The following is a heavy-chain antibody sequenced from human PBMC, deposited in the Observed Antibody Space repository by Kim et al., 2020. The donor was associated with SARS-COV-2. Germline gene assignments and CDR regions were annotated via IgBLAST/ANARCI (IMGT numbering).Heavy chain of an antibody. CDR3: AKAHGGRRRIHIRYYFDS. D-gene: IGHD3-3*01. CDR2: ISGSGDTT. J-gene: IGHJ4*02. V-gene: IGHV3-23*01. Sequence: GGSLRLCCAASEFSFYNYAMIWVRQAPGEGLEWVSTISGSGDTTYYADSVKGRFTSSRDNSKNTLYLQMNSLRADDTAAYYCAKAHGGRRRIHIRYYFDSWGQRTLVTVSS. CDR1: EFSFYNYA.